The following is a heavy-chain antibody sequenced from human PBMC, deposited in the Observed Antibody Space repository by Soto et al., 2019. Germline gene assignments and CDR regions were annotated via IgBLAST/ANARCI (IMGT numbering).Heavy chain of an antibody. CDR2: IYYSGST. CDR3: ARARDIVVVVAATRAFDI. Sequence: QVQLQESGPGLVKPSQTLSLTCTVSGGSISSGGYYWSWIRQHPGKGLEWIGYIYYSGSTYYNPSLKSRVTISVDRSKNQFSLKLSSVTAADTAVYYCARARDIVVVVAATRAFDIWGQGTMVTVSS. D-gene: IGHD2-15*01. V-gene: IGHV4-31*03. J-gene: IGHJ3*02. CDR1: GGSISSGGYY.